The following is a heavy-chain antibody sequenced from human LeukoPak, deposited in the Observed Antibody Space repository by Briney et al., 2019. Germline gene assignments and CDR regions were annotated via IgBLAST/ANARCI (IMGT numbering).Heavy chain of an antibody. J-gene: IGHJ6*03. CDR1: GYTFTSYG. Sequence: ASVKVSCKASGYTFTSYGISWVRQAPGQGLEWMGWISAYNGNTNYAQKLQGRVTMTRNTSISTAYMELSSLRSEDTAVYYCALAALGYYYYMDVWGKGTTVTISS. D-gene: IGHD3-3*01. CDR3: ALAALGYYYYMDV. V-gene: IGHV1-18*01. CDR2: ISAYNGNT.